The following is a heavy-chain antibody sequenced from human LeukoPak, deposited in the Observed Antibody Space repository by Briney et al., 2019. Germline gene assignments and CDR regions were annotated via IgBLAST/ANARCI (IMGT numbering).Heavy chain of an antibody. J-gene: IGHJ6*02. V-gene: IGHV5-51*01. CDR3: ARQLTHSSSWSPRPYYYYYYGMDV. CDR2: IYPGDSDT. D-gene: IGHD6-13*01. Sequence: GESLKISCKGSGYSFTSYWIAWVRQMPVKGLEWMGIIYPGDSDTRYSPSFQGQVTISADKSINTAYLQWSSLKASDTAMYYCARQLTHSSSWSPRPYYYYYYGMDVWGQGTTVTVSS. CDR1: GYSFTSYW.